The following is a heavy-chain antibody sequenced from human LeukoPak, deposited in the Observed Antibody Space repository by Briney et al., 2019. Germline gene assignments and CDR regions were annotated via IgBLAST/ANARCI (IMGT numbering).Heavy chain of an antibody. D-gene: IGHD4-17*01. Sequence: SETLSLTCTVSGGSISSGGYYWSWIRQHPGKGLEWIGYIYYSGSTYYNPSLRSRVTISVDTSKNQFSLKLSSVTAADTAVYYCARDYGDYHWYFDLWGRGTLVTVSS. V-gene: IGHV4-31*03. J-gene: IGHJ2*01. CDR2: IYYSGST. CDR1: GGSISSGGYY. CDR3: ARDYGDYHWYFDL.